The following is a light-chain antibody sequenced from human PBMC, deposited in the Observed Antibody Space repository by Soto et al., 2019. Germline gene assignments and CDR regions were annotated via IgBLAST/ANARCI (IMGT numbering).Light chain of an antibody. CDR2: YDN. V-gene: IGLV3-21*04. CDR3: QVWDTSSDHVV. J-gene: IGLJ2*01. CDR1: NIGSKS. Sequence: YELTQPPSVSVAPGKTARITCGGNNIGSKSVHWCQQKPGQAPVLVIYYDNDRPSGIPERFSGSNSGNTATLTISRVEAGDEADYYGQVWDTSSDHVVFGGGTKLTVL.